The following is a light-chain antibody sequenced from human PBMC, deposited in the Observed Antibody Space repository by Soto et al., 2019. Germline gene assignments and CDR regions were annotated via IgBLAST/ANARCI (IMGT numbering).Light chain of an antibody. J-gene: IGKJ5*01. CDR1: QSVSSSH. CDR3: QQRSNWPPIT. V-gene: IGKV3D-20*02. CDR2: GAS. Sequence: EIVLTQPPGTLSLSPGERATLSCRASQSVSSSHLAWYQQKPGLAPRLLIYGASSRATGIPDRFGGSGSGTDFTLTISRLEPDDFAVYYCQQRSNWPPITFGQGTRLEIK.